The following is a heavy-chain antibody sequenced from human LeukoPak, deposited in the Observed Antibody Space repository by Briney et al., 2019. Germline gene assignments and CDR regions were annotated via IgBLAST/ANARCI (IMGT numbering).Heavy chain of an antibody. CDR1: GRAISSSSYY. CDR3: ARTRYYYNSRSYGAPYYFDY. J-gene: IGHJ4*02. D-gene: IGHD3-10*01. CDR2: IYYNGST. V-gene: IGHV4-39*01. Sequence: SETLSLTCTVSGRAISSSSYYWGWIRQPPGKGLEWIGSIYYNGSTYYNPSLKSRDTISVDTSKNQFSLKLSSVAAADTAVYYCARTRYYYNSRSYGAPYYFDYWGEGTLVTVSS.